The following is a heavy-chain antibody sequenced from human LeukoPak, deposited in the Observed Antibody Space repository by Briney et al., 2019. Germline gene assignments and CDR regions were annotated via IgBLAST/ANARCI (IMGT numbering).Heavy chain of an antibody. Sequence: PGGSLRLSCAASGFTFSSYAMHWVRQAPGKGLEWVAVISYDGSNKYYADSVKGRFTISRDNSKNTLYLQMNSLRAEDTAVYYCARDRYAYDSGSPWADYWGQGTLVTVSS. CDR2: ISYDGSNK. CDR1: GFTFSSYA. V-gene: IGHV3-30-3*01. CDR3: ARDRYAYDSGSPWADY. D-gene: IGHD1-26*01. J-gene: IGHJ4*02.